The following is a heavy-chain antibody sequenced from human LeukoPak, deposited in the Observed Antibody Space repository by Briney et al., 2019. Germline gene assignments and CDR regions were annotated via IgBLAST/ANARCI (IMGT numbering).Heavy chain of an antibody. CDR2: IKQDGSEK. CDR1: GFTFSHYA. D-gene: IGHD1-26*01. J-gene: IGHJ4*02. CDR3: ASGTTYGGSYQNFDH. Sequence: GGSLRLSCAVSGFTFSHYAMSWVRQAPGKGLEWVANIKQDGSEKYYVDSVKGRFTISRDNAKNSLYLQMNSLRAEDTAVFYCASGTTYGGSYQNFDHWGQGTLVTVSS. V-gene: IGHV3-7*05.